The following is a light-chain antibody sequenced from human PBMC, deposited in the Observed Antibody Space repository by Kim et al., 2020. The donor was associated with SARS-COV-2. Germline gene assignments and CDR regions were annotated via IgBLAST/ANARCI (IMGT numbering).Light chain of an antibody. CDR3: SSYTTSSTWV. V-gene: IGLV2-14*01. Sequence: QSALTQPASVSGSPGQSVTISCTGTSSDVGGYDYVSWYQQHPGKAPKLIIYEVTKRPSGVSNRFSGSKSGNTASLTISGLQAEDEADYYCSSYTTSSTWVFGGGTQLTVL. CDR2: EVT. CDR1: SSDVGGYDY. J-gene: IGLJ3*02.